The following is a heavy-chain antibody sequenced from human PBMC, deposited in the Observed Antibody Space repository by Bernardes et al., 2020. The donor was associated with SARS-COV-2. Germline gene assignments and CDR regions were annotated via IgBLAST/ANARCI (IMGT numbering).Heavy chain of an antibody. CDR2: IIPILGIA. CDR1: GGTFSSYA. CDR3: ARGLVKGGEYCGGDPCWFDP. V-gene: IGHV1-69*04. Sequence: SVKVSCKASGGTFSSYAISWVRQAPGQGLEWMGRIIPILGIANYAQKFQGRVTITADKSTSTAYMELSSLRSEDTAVYYCARGLVKGGEYCGGDPCWFDPWGQGTLVTVSS. J-gene: IGHJ5*02. D-gene: IGHD2-21*01.